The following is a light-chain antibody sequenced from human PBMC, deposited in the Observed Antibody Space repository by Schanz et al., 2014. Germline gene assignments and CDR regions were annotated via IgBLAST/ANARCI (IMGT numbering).Light chain of an antibody. CDR3: QKHNSAPWT. J-gene: IGKJ1*01. Sequence: DIVMTQSPDSLAVSLGERATINCKSNQSLLYNSKNKNYLAWYQQKPGQPPKLLFYWESTRESGVPDRFTGSGSGTDFTLTISSLQPEDVATYYCQKHNSAPWTFGQGTKVEIK. CDR1: QSLLYNSKNKNY. CDR2: WES. V-gene: IGKV4-1*01.